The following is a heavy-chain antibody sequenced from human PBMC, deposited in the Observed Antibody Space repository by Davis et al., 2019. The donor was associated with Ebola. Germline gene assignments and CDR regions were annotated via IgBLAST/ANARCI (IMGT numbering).Heavy chain of an antibody. D-gene: IGHD3-3*01. Sequence: GESLKISCAASGFTFSSYGMHWVRQAPGKGLEWVAVIWYDGSNKYYADSVKGRFTISRDNSKNTLYLQMNSLRAEDTAVYYCARAPRTISNRVAYYMDVWGKGTTVTVSS. CDR2: IWYDGSNK. CDR3: ARAPRTISNRVAYYMDV. CDR1: GFTFSSYG. V-gene: IGHV3-33*01. J-gene: IGHJ6*03.